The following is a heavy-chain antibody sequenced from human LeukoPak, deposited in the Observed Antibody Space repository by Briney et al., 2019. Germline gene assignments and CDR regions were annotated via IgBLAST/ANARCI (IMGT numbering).Heavy chain of an antibody. CDR2: ISAYNGNT. V-gene: IGHV1-18*01. CDR1: GYTFTSYG. J-gene: IGHJ4*02. CDR3: ASHLGYCSSTSCYTLLFDY. D-gene: IGHD2-2*02. Sequence: ASVKVSCKASGYTFTSYGISWMRQAPGQGLEWMGWISAYNGNTNYAQKLQGRVTMTTDTSTSTAYMELRSLRSDDTAVYYCASHLGYCSSTSCYTLLFDYWGQGTLVTVSS.